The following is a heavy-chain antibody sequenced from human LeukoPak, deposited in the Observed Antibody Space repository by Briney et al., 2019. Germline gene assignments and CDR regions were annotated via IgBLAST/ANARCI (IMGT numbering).Heavy chain of an antibody. D-gene: IGHD2-2*01. CDR3: ARGLGYCSSTSCYRLLLSY. J-gene: IGHJ4*02. CDR1: GFTFSSYE. Sequence: PGGSLRLSCAASGFTFSSYEMNWVRQAPGKGLEWVSYISSSGSTTYYADSVKGRFTISRDNAKNSLYLQMNSPRAEDTAVYYCARGLGYCSSTSCYRLLLSYWGQGTLVTVSS. CDR2: ISSSGSTT. V-gene: IGHV3-48*03.